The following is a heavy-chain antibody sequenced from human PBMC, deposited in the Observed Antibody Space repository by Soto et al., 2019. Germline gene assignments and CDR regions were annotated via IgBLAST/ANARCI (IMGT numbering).Heavy chain of an antibody. CDR3: ARERYFRGIPNYFDP. D-gene: IGHD3-16*01. CDR2: IYHSGTT. V-gene: IGHV4-30-2*01. J-gene: IGHJ5*02. CDR1: GDSINNGDYS. Sequence: QLQLQESGSGLVRPSQTLSLTCTVSGDSINNGDYSWAWLRQTPGKGLEWIGYIYHSGTTYFNPSLRSHVTLSIDRSSIHFSLKVNSVTAADTAVYSCARERYFRGIPNYFDPWGQGILVTVTS.